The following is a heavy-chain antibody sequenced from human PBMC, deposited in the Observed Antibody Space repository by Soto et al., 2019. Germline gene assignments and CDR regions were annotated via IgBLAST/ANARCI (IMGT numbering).Heavy chain of an antibody. V-gene: IGHV4-39*01. J-gene: IGHJ6*03. CDR2: IYYSGST. Sequence: SETLSLTCTVSGGSISSSSYYWGWIRQPPGKGLEWIGSIYYSGSTYYNPSLKSRVTISVDTSKNQFSLKLSSVTAADTAVYYCARREQLVHDYYYYMDVWGKGTTVTVSS. CDR3: ARREQLVHDYYYYMDV. CDR1: GGSISSSSYY. D-gene: IGHD6-6*01.